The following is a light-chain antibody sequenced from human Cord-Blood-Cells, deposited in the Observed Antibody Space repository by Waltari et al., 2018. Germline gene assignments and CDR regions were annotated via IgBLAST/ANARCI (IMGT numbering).Light chain of an antibody. J-gene: IGLJ3*02. Sequence: QSVLTQPPSASGTPGQRVTIPCSGSSSHNGLNYVFWYQQLPGTAPKLLIYRNNQRPSGVPDRFSGSKSGTSASLAISGLRSEDEADYYCAAWDDSLSGWVFGGGTKLTVL. CDR3: AAWDDSLSGWV. CDR1: SSHNGLNY. CDR2: RNN. V-gene: IGLV1-47*01.